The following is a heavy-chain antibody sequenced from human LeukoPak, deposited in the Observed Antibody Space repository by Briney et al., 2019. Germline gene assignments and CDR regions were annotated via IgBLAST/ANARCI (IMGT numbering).Heavy chain of an antibody. Sequence: VGSLRLSCAASGFTFSSCGMHWVRQAPGKGLEWVAFIWYDGNDKYYADSVKGRFAISRDNSKNTLDLQMNSLRSEDTAVYYCAKDPLQYGSGSYHFDHWGQGTLVIVSS. J-gene: IGHJ4*02. CDR3: AKDPLQYGSGSYHFDH. V-gene: IGHV3-30*02. CDR1: GFTFSSCG. D-gene: IGHD3-10*01. CDR2: IWYDGNDK.